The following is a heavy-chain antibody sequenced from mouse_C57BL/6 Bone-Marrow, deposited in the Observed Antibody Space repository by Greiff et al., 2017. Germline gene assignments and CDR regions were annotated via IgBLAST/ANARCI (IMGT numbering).Heavy chain of an antibody. J-gene: IGHJ4*01. V-gene: IGHV5-6*02. CDR3: ARQLRLREAMDY. Sequence: EVKLVESGGDLVKPGGSLKLSCAASGFTFSSYGMSWVRQTPDKRLEWVATISSGGSYTYYPDSVKGRFTISRDNAKNTLYLQMSSLKSEDTAMYYCARQLRLREAMDYWGQGTSVTVSS. CDR1: GFTFSSYG. CDR2: ISSGGSYT. D-gene: IGHD3-2*02.